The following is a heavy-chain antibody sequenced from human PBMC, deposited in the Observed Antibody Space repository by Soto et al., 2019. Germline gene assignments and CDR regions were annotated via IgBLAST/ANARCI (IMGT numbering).Heavy chain of an antibody. CDR2: ISAYNGNT. Sequence: ASVKVSCKASGYTFTSYGISWVRQAPGQGLEWMGWISAYNGNTNYAQKLQGRVTMTTDTSTSTAYMELRSLRSDDTAVYYCARAYSSGWYVPNWFDPWGQGTLVTVSS. CDR3: ARAYSSGWYVPNWFDP. CDR1: GYTFTSYG. V-gene: IGHV1-18*01. J-gene: IGHJ5*02. D-gene: IGHD6-19*01.